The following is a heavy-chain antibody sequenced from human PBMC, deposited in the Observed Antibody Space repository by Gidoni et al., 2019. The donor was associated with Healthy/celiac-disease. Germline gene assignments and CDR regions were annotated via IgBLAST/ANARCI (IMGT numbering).Heavy chain of an antibody. CDR1: GFTFSSYA. J-gene: IGHJ4*02. V-gene: IGHV3-23*01. CDR2: ISGSGGST. CDR3: AKATIFGVVIIASFDY. Sequence: EVQLLESGGGLVQPGGSLRLSCAASGFTFSSYAMSWVRQAPGKGLEWVSAISGSGGSTYYADSVKGRFTISRDNSKNTLYLQMNSLRAEDTAGYYCAKATIFGVVIIASFDYWGQGTLVTVSS. D-gene: IGHD3-3*01.